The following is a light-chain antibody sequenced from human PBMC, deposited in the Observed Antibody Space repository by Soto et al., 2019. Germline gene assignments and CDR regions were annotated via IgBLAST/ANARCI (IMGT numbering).Light chain of an antibody. CDR1: QSISAN. J-gene: IGKJ4*01. Sequence: DIQMTQSPSSLSASVGDRVSITCRASQSISANLNWFQQKPGRAPNLLIYATSTLQSGVPSRFSGTRSGTDFTLTISTLQPEDSATYYCQQSYAIPLTFGGGTKVDLK. CDR2: ATS. CDR3: QQSYAIPLT. V-gene: IGKV1-39*01.